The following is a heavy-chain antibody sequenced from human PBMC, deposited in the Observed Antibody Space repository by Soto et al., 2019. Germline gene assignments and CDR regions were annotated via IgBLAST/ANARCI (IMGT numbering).Heavy chain of an antibody. CDR1: GGSISSSNW. CDR3: ASFKSNWFDP. J-gene: IGHJ5*02. V-gene: IGHV4-4*02. Sequence: QVQLQESGPGLVKPSGTLSLTCAVSGGSISSSNWWSWVRQPPGMALEWIGDVYHSGTTNYNPSLKTRVTISVHKSKNQFSLKLSSLTAADTAVYYCASFKSNWFDPWGQGTLVTVSS. CDR2: VYHSGTT.